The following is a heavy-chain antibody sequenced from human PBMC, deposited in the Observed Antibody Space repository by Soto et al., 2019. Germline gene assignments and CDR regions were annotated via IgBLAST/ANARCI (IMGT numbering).Heavy chain of an antibody. V-gene: IGHV3-43*01. CDR2: ISWDGGST. CDR1: GFTFDDYT. J-gene: IGHJ4*02. D-gene: IGHD5-12*01. Sequence: PGGSLRLSCAASGFTFDDYTMHWVRQAPGKGLEWVSLISWDGGSTYYADSVKGRFTISRDNSKNTLYLQMNSLRAEDTAVYYCAREPFRDIVATIPDYWGQGTLVTVSS. CDR3: AREPFRDIVATIPDY.